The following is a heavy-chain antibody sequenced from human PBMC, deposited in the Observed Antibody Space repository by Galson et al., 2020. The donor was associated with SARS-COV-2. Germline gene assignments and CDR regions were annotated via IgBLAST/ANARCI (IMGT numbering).Heavy chain of an antibody. V-gene: IGHV3-30*04. CDR3: ARETDDYTSSWYDY. CDR2: ISYDGTKR. CDR1: GFTFSSSA. Sequence: RESLKISCRASGFTFSSSAMHWVRQAPGKGLEWVAIISYDGTKRYNLDSVKGRFTISRDNSKNTLYLQMDSLTTKDTAVYYCARETDDYTSSWYDYWGQGTLVTVSS. D-gene: IGHD6-13*01. J-gene: IGHJ4*02.